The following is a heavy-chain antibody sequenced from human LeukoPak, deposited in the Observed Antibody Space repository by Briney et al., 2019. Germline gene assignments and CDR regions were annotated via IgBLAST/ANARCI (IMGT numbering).Heavy chain of an antibody. CDR1: GGTFSSYA. J-gene: IGHJ5*02. V-gene: IGHV1-69*01. Sequence: WASVKVSCKASGGTFSSYAISWVRQAPGQGLEWMGGIIPIFGTANYAQKFQGRVTITADESTSTAYMELSSLRSEDTAVYYCASSRDGYNSKWFDPWGQGTLVTVSS. D-gene: IGHD5-24*01. CDR2: IIPIFGTA. CDR3: ASSRDGYNSKWFDP.